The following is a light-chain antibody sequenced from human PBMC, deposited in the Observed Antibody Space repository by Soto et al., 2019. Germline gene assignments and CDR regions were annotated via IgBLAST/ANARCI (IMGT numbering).Light chain of an antibody. CDR3: QVWDSSRDQGV. CDR2: DDI. Sequence: SYELTQPPSVSVAPGQTASITCGGNNIGSKHVHWYQQKPGRAPVLVISDDIDRPSGIPERFSGSNFENTATLTISRVEAGDEADFYCQVWDSSRDQGVFGGGTKLTVL. CDR1: NIGSKH. V-gene: IGLV3-21*02. J-gene: IGLJ2*01.